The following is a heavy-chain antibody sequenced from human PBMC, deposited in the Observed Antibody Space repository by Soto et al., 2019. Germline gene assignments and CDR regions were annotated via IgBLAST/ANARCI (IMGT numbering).Heavy chain of an antibody. CDR1: GYAFSSYY. V-gene: IGHV1-46*01. D-gene: IGHD3-22*01. Sequence: ASVKVSCKASGYAFSSYYMHWLRQAPGQGLEGMGIINPSGGSTAYAQKFEGGVTVTRDTSTSTVNMELGRLRPEDAAVYYCARERVYDSTGYITWVQGTQVTVSS. J-gene: IGHJ4*02. CDR3: ARERVYDSTGYIT. CDR2: INPSGGST.